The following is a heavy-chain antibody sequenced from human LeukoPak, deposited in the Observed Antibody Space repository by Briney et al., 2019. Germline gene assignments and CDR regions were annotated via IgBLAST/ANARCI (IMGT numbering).Heavy chain of an antibody. V-gene: IGHV3-23*01. CDR1: GFTFSSYA. D-gene: IGHD4-17*01. Sequence: PGGSLRLSCAASGFTFSSYAMSWVRQAPGKGLEWVSAICSSGDSTYYADSVKGRFTIARDNSKSTLYLQMNSPGAEDTAVYYCATVLRNLWSLDHWGQGTLVTVSS. CDR3: ATVLRNLWSLDH. CDR2: ICSSGDST. J-gene: IGHJ4*02.